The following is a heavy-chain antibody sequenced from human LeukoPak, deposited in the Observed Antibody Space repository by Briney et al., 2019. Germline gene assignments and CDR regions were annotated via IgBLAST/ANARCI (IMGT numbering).Heavy chain of an antibody. J-gene: IGHJ4*02. CDR1: AFTFSSYS. V-gene: IGHV3-33*08. Sequence: AGGSLRLSCAASAFTFSSYSMNWVRQAPGKGLEWVAVKSHHAGYEYYADSVQGRFNISRDDSKNTVYLQMNSLRAEDTAVYYCARDWLDRSLDYWGQGTLVTVSS. CDR2: KSHHAGYE. D-gene: IGHD3-22*01. CDR3: ARDWLDRSLDY.